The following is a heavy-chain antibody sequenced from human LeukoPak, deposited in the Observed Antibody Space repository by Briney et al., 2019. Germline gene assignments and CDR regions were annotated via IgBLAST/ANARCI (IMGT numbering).Heavy chain of an antibody. V-gene: IGHV1-18*01. CDR1: GYTYTSYG. J-gene: IGHJ4*02. CDR2: ISAYNGNT. CDR3: ARVTTSSFDY. Sequence: ASVKVSCKASGYTYTSYGISWLRQASGQGLGWMGWISAYNGNTNYAQKLQGRVTMTTDTSTSTAYMELRSLRSDDTAVYYCARVTTSSFDYWGQGTVVTVSS. D-gene: IGHD4-17*01.